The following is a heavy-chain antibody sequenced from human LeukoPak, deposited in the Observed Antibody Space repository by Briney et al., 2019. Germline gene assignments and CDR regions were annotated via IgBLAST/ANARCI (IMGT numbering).Heavy chain of an antibody. CDR3: AKDLYYDSSGYYSVFDY. J-gene: IGHJ4*02. Sequence: GGSLRLSCAASGFTFSSYGMSWVRQAPGKGLEWVSAISGSGGSTYYADSVKGRFTISRDNSKNTLYLQMNSLRAEDTAVYYCAKDLYYDSSGYYSVFDYWGQGTLVTVSS. V-gene: IGHV3-23*01. D-gene: IGHD3-22*01. CDR1: GFTFSSYG. CDR2: ISGSGGST.